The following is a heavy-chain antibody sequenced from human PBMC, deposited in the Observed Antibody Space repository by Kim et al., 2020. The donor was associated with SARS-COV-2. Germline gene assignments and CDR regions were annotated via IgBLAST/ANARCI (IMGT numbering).Heavy chain of an antibody. D-gene: IGHD2-2*01. V-gene: IGHV1-24*01. CDR1: GYTLTELS. CDR2: FDPEDGAT. J-gene: IGHJ6*02. CDR3: ATDRRYCSSTSCYGSNGMDV. Sequence: ASVKVSCKVSGYTLTELSMHWVRQAPGKGLEWMGGFDPEDGATIYAQKFQGRVTMTEDTSTDTAYMELSSLRSEDTAVYYCATDRRYCSSTSCYGSNGMDVWGQGTTVTVSS.